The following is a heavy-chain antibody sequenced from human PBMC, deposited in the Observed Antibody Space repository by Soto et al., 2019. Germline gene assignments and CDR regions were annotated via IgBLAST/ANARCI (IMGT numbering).Heavy chain of an antibody. CDR1: GFTFGSYG. Sequence: QVQLVESGGGVVQPGRSLRLSCAASGFTFGSYGMHWVRQAPGKGLEWVAVIWYDGSNKYYADSVKGRFTISRDNSKNTLYLQMNSLRAEDTAVYYCARDRVDGSGNLDYWGQGTLVTVSS. CDR3: ARDRVDGSGNLDY. V-gene: IGHV3-33*01. CDR2: IWYDGSNK. D-gene: IGHD3-10*01. J-gene: IGHJ4*02.